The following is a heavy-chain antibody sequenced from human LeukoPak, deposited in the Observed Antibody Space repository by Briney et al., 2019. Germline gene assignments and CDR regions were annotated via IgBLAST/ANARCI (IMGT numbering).Heavy chain of an antibody. Sequence: SETLSLTCTVSGGSISSGSYYWSWIRQPAGKGLEWIGRIYTSGSTNYNPSLKSRVTISVDTSKNQFSLKLSSVTAADTAVYYCASSERWLQKLDAFDIWGQGTMVTVSS. V-gene: IGHV4-61*02. CDR1: GGSISSGSYY. CDR2: IYTSGST. J-gene: IGHJ3*02. D-gene: IGHD5-24*01. CDR3: ASSERWLQKLDAFDI.